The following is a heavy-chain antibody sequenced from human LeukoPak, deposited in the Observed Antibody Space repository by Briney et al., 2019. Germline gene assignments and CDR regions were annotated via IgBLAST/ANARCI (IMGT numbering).Heavy chain of an antibody. J-gene: IGHJ4*02. D-gene: IGHD2-15*01. CDR3: ARDGDIVVVVAAPTFDY. CDR2: ISSSSSYI. Sequence: PGGSLRLSCAASGFTFSSYSMNWVRQAPGKGLEWVSSISSSSSYIYYADSVKGRFTISRDNAKNSLYLQMNSLRAEDTAVYYCARDGDIVVVVAAPTFDYWGQGTLVTVSS. CDR1: GFTFSSYS. V-gene: IGHV3-21*01.